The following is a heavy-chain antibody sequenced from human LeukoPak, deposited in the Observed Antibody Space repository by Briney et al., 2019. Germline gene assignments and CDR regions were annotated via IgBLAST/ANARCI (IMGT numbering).Heavy chain of an antibody. V-gene: IGHV4-39*01. Sequence: SETLSLTCTVSSGSISTSNYYWGWVRQPPGKALEWIGNIFYSGSTYYSPSLKSRVTISVDTSKNQFSLKLSSVTAADTAVYYCASGYSYGYDYWGQGTLVTVSS. CDR1: SGSISTSNYY. CDR2: IFYSGST. D-gene: IGHD5-18*01. CDR3: ASGYSYGYDY. J-gene: IGHJ4*02.